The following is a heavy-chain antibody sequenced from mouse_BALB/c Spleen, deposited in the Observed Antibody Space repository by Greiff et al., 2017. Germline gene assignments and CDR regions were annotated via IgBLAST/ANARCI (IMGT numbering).Heavy chain of an antibody. V-gene: IGHV10-1*02. Sequence: EVKLVESGGGLVQPKGSLKLSCAASGFTFHTYAMNWVRPAPGKGLEWVARIRSKSNNYATYYADSVKDRFTISRDDSQSMLYLQMNNLKTEDTAMYYCVRHGDDWGQGTTLTVSS. CDR2: IRSKSNNYAT. CDR3: VRHGDD. J-gene: IGHJ2*01. CDR1: GFTFHTYA.